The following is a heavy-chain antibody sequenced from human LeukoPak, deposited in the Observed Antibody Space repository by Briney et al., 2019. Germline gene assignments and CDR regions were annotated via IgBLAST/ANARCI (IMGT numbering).Heavy chain of an antibody. Sequence: PGRSLRLSWAASGFTFSSYGMHWVRQAPGKGLEWVAVISYDGSNKYYADSVKGRFTISRDNSKNTLYLQMNSLRAEDTAVYYCARVYYSSSPWGPFDYWGQGTLVTVSS. CDR2: ISYDGSNK. D-gene: IGHD6-13*01. CDR3: ARVYYSSSPWGPFDY. V-gene: IGHV3-30*03. CDR1: GFTFSSYG. J-gene: IGHJ4*02.